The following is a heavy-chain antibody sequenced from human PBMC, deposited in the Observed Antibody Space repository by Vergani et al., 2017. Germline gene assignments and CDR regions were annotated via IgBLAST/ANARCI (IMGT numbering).Heavy chain of an antibody. CDR3: ARGRRYQLLAWFDP. Sequence: QVQLVQSGAEVKKPGASVKVSCKASRYTFTSYDINWVRQATGQGLEWMGWMNPNSGNTGYAQKFQGRVTMTRNTSISTAYMELSSLRSEDTAVYYCARGRRYQLLAWFDPWGQGTLVTVSS. J-gene: IGHJ5*02. D-gene: IGHD2-2*01. CDR2: MNPNSGNT. V-gene: IGHV1-8*01. CDR1: RYTFTSYD.